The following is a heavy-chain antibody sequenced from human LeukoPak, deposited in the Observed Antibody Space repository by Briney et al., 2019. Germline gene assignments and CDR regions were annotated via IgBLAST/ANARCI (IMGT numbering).Heavy chain of an antibody. CDR3: ARKDIVVVPAAIEYYYYGMDV. J-gene: IGHJ6*02. V-gene: IGHV1-69*13. CDR2: IIPIFGTA. D-gene: IGHD2-2*01. CDR1: GGTFSSYA. Sequence: SVKVSCKASGGTFSSYAISWVRQAPGQGLEWMGGIIPIFGTANYAQKFQGRVTITADESTSTAYMELSSLRSEDTAVYYCARKDIVVVPAAIEYYYYGMDVWGQGTTVTVSS.